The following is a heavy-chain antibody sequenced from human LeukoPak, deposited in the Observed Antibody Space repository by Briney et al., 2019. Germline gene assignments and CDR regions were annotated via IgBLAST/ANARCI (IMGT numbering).Heavy chain of an antibody. V-gene: IGHV4-4*07. Sequence: PSETLSLTCTLSGGSISSYYWCWIWQPAGKGLEWIWRVYASESTNYNPSLKSRVTISVDKSKSQFSLKLSSVTAADTAVYYCARDQTVTTRVYYYYYVDVWGKGTTVTVSS. J-gene: IGHJ6*03. CDR2: VYASEST. D-gene: IGHD4-17*01. CDR3: ARDQTVTTRVYYYYYVDV. CDR1: GGSISSYY.